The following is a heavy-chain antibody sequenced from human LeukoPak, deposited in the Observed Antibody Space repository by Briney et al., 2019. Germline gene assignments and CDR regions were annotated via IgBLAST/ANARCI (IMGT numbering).Heavy chain of an antibody. CDR3: ARARSGYSGYGPFDY. V-gene: IGHV5-51*01. J-gene: IGHJ4*02. CDR1: GYSSTSYW. CDR2: IYPGDSDT. D-gene: IGHD5-12*01. Sequence: RGESLKISCKGSGYSSTSYWIGWVRQMPGKGLEWMGIIYPGDSDTRYSPSFQGQVTISADKSISTAYLQWSSLKASDTAMYYCARARSGYSGYGPFDYWGQGTLVTVSS.